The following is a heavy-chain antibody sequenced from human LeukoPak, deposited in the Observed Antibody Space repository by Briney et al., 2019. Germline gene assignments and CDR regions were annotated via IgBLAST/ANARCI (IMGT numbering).Heavy chain of an antibody. V-gene: IGHV3-48*03. CDR2: ISCSGSAI. D-gene: IGHD2-2*01. J-gene: IGHJ4*02. CDR1: GFPFSNYE. Sequence: GGSLRLSCAASGFPFSNYEMNWVGQAPGKGLEWVAYISCSGSAIYYADSVKGRFSISRDNAKNSLSLQMNSSRAEDTAAYYCARIVGYFTSWEFCGQGTPGTVSS. CDR3: ARIVGYFTSWEF.